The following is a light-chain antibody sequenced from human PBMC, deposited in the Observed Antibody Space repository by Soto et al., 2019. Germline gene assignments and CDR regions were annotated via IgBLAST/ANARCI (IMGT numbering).Light chain of an antibody. CDR1: SSDVGGYNY. Sequence: QSVLTQPPSASGSPGQSVTISCTGTSSDVGGYNYVSWYQQHPGKAPKLMIYEVSKRPSGVPDRFSGSKSGNTAFLTVSGLQAEDEADYYCSSYAGSNNLFGGGTKLTVL. CDR2: EVS. V-gene: IGLV2-8*01. J-gene: IGLJ2*01. CDR3: SSYAGSNNL.